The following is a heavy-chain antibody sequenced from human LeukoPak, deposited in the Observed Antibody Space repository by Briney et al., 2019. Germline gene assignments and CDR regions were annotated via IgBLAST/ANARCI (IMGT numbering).Heavy chain of an antibody. CDR3: ARADKTVTTPLY. Sequence: GESLKISCKGPGYSFTSYWIGWVRQMPGKGLEWMVIIYPGDSDTRYSTSFQGQVTNSADKSISTAYLQWSSLKASDTAMYYCARADKTVTTPLYWGQGTLVTVSS. J-gene: IGHJ4*02. CDR1: GYSFTSYW. CDR2: IYPGDSDT. V-gene: IGHV5-51*01. D-gene: IGHD4-11*01.